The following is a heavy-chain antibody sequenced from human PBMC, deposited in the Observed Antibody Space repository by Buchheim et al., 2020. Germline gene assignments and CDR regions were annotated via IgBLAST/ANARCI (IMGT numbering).Heavy chain of an antibody. Sequence: QVQLQESGPGLVKPSETLSLTCTVSGGSISSFYWNWIRQSPGRGLEWIGYVYYSGTTDYNPSLKRRVTISVDTSKNQFSLRLNSVTAADTAVYYCATQHYDILTGYWGPFDSWGQGTL. CDR2: VYYSGTT. V-gene: IGHV4-59*01. CDR3: ATQHYDILTGYWGPFDS. J-gene: IGHJ4*02. D-gene: IGHD3-9*01. CDR1: GGSISSFY.